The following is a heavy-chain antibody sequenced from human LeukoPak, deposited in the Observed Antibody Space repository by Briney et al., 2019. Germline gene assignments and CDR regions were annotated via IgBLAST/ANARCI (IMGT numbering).Heavy chain of an antibody. Sequence: PGGSLRLFCSASGFTFSGYSMNWVRQAPGKGLEWFSYISSSSSTIHYADSVKGRFTISRDNVKNSLYLQMNSLRGEDTAVYYCARVVGDSGSYLHWGQGTLVTVSS. CDR1: GFTFSGYS. D-gene: IGHD3-10*01. V-gene: IGHV3-48*01. CDR2: ISSSSSTI. CDR3: ARVVGDSGSYLH. J-gene: IGHJ4*02.